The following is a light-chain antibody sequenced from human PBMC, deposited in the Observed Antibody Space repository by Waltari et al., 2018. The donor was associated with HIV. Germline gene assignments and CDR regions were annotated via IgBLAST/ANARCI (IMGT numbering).Light chain of an antibody. CDR1: QSVLYRSNNRNY. CDR3: QQYYSTPWT. V-gene: IGKV4-1*01. J-gene: IGKJ1*01. Sequence: DIVMTQSPDSLVVSLGERATINCKSSQSVLYRSNNRNYLAWYQQKPGQPPKLLIYWASTRESGVPYRFSGRGSGTDFTLTISSLQAEDVAVYYCQQYYSTPWTFGQGTKVEIK. CDR2: WAS.